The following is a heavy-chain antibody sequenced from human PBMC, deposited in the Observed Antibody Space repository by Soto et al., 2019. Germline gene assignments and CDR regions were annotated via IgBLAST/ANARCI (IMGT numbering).Heavy chain of an antibody. Sequence: QVQLVQSGAEVKKPGASVKVSCKASGYTFTSYGISWVRQAPGQGLEWMGWISAYNGNTNYAQKLQGRVTVTTDTSTGTASMELRRLRSDDTAVYYCAREGCSSTGCYGGIDAFDIWGQGTMVTVSS. CDR3: AREGCSSTGCYGGIDAFDI. V-gene: IGHV1-18*01. D-gene: IGHD2-2*01. CDR2: ISAYNGNT. J-gene: IGHJ3*02. CDR1: GYTFTSYG.